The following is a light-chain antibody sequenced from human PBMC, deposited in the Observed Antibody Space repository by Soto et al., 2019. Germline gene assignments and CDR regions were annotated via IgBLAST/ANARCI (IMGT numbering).Light chain of an antibody. CDR2: DVS. Sequence: QSVLTQPPSASGSPGQSVTISCTGTSSDVGGYDSVSWYQQHPGKAPKLMIYDVSKRPSGVPDRFSGSKSGNTASLTVSGLQAEDEADYYCTSYAGSIYVFGTGTKLTVL. CDR1: SSDVGGYDS. V-gene: IGLV2-8*01. J-gene: IGLJ1*01. CDR3: TSYAGSIYV.